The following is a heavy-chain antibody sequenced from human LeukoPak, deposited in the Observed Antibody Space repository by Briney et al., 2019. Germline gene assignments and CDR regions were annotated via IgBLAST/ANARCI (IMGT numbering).Heavy chain of an antibody. V-gene: IGHV4-30-4*07. CDR1: GGSMSSGDYS. D-gene: IGHD5-12*01. CDR3: ARSCRILDIVATIRARLGGNGFDI. CDR2: ISDSGST. J-gene: IGHJ3*02. Sequence: SGTLSLTCAVSGGSMSSGDYSWTWIRQPPGKGLEWIGFISDSGSTYYNPSLKSRVTIAVETSKNQFSLKLSSVTAADKAVYYCARSCRILDIVATIRARLGGNGFDIWGQGTMVTVSS.